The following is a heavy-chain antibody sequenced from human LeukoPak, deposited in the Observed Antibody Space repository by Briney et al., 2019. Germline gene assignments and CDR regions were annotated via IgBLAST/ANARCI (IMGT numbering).Heavy chain of an antibody. D-gene: IGHD3-10*02. CDR2: ISAYNGNT. Sequence: ASVKVSCKASGYTFTSYDISWVRQAPGQGLEWMGWISAYNGNTNYAQKLQDRITMTTDTSTCTAYMELRSLRSDDTAVYYCARDLTVTRYYVSYYSYMDVWGKGTTVTVSS. J-gene: IGHJ6*03. CDR1: GYTFTSYD. CDR3: ARDLTVTRYYVSYYSYMDV. V-gene: IGHV1-18*01.